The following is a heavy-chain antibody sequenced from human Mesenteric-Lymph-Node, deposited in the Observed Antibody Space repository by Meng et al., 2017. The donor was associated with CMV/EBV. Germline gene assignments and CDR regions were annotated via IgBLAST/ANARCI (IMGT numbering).Heavy chain of an antibody. J-gene: IGHJ6*02. CDR3: ARNLGVVPAARPYGMDV. D-gene: IGHD2-2*01. CDR2: INPNSGGT. V-gene: IGHV1-2*02. Sequence: ASVKVSCKASGYTFTGYYMHWVRQAPGQGLEWMGWINPNSGGTNYAQKFQGRVTMTRDTSISTAYMELSRLRSEDTAVYYCARNLGVVPAARPYGMDVWGQGTTVTV. CDR1: GYTFTGYY.